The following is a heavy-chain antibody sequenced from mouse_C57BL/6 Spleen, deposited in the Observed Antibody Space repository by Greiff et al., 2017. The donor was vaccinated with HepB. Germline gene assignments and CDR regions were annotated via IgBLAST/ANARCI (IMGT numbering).Heavy chain of an antibody. J-gene: IGHJ1*03. CDR3: ARTGNFDV. CDR2: ISNLAYSI. CDR1: GFTFSDYG. D-gene: IGHD4-1*01. Sequence: EVQLQESGGGLVQPGGSLKLSCAASGFTFSDYGMAWVRQAPRKGPEWVAFISNLAYSIYYADTVTGRFTISRENAKNTLYLEMSSLRSEDTAMYYCARTGNFDVWGTGTTVTVSS. V-gene: IGHV5-15*01.